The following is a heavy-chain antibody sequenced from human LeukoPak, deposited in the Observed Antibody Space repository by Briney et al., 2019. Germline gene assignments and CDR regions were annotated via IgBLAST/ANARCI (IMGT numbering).Heavy chain of an antibody. J-gene: IGHJ1*01. CDR3: ARAPAEIGGYYPEYFRH. D-gene: IGHD3-22*01. CDR1: GFTFSRYW. CDR2: IKSDGST. Sequence: GGSLRLSCAASGFTFSRYWMHWVRQAPGKGLVWVSRIKSDGSTNYADSVKGRFTISRDNAKSTVSLQMNSLRAEDTGVYYCARAPAEIGGYYPEYFRHWGQGTLVTVSS. V-gene: IGHV3-74*01.